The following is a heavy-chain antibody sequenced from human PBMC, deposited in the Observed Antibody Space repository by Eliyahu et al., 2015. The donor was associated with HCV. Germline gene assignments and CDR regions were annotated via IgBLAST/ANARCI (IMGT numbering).Heavy chain of an antibody. Sequence: EVQLVESGGGLIQPGGSLRLXCAASGFTVSSNYMSWVRQAPGKGLEWVSVIYSGGSTFYADSVKGRFSISRDNSKNTLYLQMNSLRAEDTAVYYCAREEYIRGYYYGMDVWGQGTTVTVSS. CDR1: GFTVSSNY. J-gene: IGHJ6*02. CDR3: AREEYIRGYYYGMDV. V-gene: IGHV3-53*01. CDR2: IYSGGST. D-gene: IGHD2/OR15-2a*01.